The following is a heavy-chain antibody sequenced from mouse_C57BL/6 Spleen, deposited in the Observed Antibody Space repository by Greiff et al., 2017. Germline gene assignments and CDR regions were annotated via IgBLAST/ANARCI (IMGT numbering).Heavy chain of an antibody. D-gene: IGHD1-1*01. Sequence: EVQLQESGGGLVKPGGSLKLSCAASGFTFSDYGMHWVRQAPEKGLEWVAYISSGSSTIYYADTVKGRFTISRDNAKNTLFLQMTSLRSEDTAMYYCAREDYYGSSYAMDYWGQGTSVTVSS. V-gene: IGHV5-17*01. CDR3: AREDYYGSSYAMDY. CDR1: GFTFSDYG. J-gene: IGHJ4*01. CDR2: ISSGSSTI.